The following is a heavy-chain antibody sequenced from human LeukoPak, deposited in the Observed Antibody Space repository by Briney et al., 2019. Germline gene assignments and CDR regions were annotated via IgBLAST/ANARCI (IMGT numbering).Heavy chain of an antibody. CDR3: ASMGGSVRGGYYYGMDV. D-gene: IGHD3-10*01. CDR2: IYYTGST. J-gene: IGHJ6*04. Sequence: SETLSLTCTVSGGSISSGGYYWSWIRQHPGKGLEWIGYIYYTGSTYYNPSLKSRVTITVDTSKNQFSLKLSSVTAADTAVYYCASMGGSVRGGYYYGMDVWGKGTTVTVSS. CDR1: GGSISSGGYY. V-gene: IGHV4-31*03.